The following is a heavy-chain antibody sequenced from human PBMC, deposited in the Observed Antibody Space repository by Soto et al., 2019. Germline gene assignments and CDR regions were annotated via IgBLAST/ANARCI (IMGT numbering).Heavy chain of an antibody. CDR3: ASARGGGPFDD. Sequence: SETLSLTCTVSGGSTSSGGYYWSWIRQHPGTGLEWIGYIYYSGSTYYNPSLKSRVTISVDTSKNQFSLKLTSVTAADTAVYYCASARGGGPFDDWGQGTLVTVSS. CDR1: GGSTSSGGYY. J-gene: IGHJ4*02. V-gene: IGHV4-31*03. D-gene: IGHD1-26*01. CDR2: IYYSGST.